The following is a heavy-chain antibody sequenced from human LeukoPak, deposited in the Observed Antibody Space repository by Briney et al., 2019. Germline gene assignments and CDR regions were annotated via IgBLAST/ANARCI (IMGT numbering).Heavy chain of an antibody. CDR1: GFTFSSYT. D-gene: IGHD2-15*01. CDR3: ARRFSASGGSYGMDV. CDR2: LSISSSTK. V-gene: IGHV3-48*02. J-gene: IGHJ6*02. Sequence: GGSLRLSCAASGFTFSSYTMNWVRQAPGKGLEWVSYLSISSSTKYNADSVKGRFTISRDNAKNSLYLQMNSLRDEDTAVYYCARRFSASGGSYGMDVWGQGTTVTVSS.